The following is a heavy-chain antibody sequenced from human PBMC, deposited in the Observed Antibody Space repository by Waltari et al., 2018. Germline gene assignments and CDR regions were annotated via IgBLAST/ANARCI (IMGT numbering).Heavy chain of an antibody. J-gene: IGHJ4*02. CDR3: AKGTSKVLLCPGDY. CDR2: ISVRGGSK. CDR1: GFTFSSYA. Sequence: EVQLVESGGGLVQPGGSLRLSCAASGFTFSSYAMSWVPTAPGKGLEWFSAISVRGGSKYYDESVKCRFTIYRDNSKNTLYLKMNSLRAEDTAVYYGAKGTSKVLLCPGDYWGQGTMVTVSS. V-gene: IGHV3-23*04. D-gene: IGHD3-10*01.